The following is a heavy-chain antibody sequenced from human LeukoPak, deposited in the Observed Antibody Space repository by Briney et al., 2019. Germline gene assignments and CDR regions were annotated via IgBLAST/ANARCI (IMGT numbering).Heavy chain of an antibody. V-gene: IGHV4-34*01. CDR3: ARGRNFGRYFDWLLSWFDP. J-gene: IGHJ5*02. D-gene: IGHD3-9*01. CDR2: INHSGST. Sequence: SETLSLTCAVYGGSFSGYYWSWIRQPPGKGLGWIGEINHSGSTNYNPSLKSRVTISVDTSKNQFSLKLSSVTAADTAVYYCARGRNFGRYFDWLLSWFDPWGQGTLVTVSS. CDR1: GGSFSGYY.